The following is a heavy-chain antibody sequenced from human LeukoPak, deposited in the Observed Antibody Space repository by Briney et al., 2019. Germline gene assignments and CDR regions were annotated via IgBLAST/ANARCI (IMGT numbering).Heavy chain of an antibody. CDR1: GGSFSGYS. D-gene: IGHD3-22*01. Sequence: PSETLSLTCAVYGGSFSGYSWSWIRQPPGKGLEWIGEIDHSGSTNYNPSLKSRLTISVDTSKNQFFLKLSSVTAADTAMYYCARGLDYYDSSGYRLAALGYWGQGTLVTVSS. CDR3: ARGLDYYDSSGYRLAALGY. J-gene: IGHJ4*02. V-gene: IGHV4-34*01. CDR2: IDHSGST.